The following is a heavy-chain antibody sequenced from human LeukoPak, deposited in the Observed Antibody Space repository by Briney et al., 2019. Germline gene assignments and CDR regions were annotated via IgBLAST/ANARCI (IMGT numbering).Heavy chain of an antibody. CDR1: GFTFSSYE. V-gene: IGHV3-48*03. D-gene: IGHD5-24*01. Sequence: GGSLRLSCAASGFTFSSYEMNWVRQAPGKGLEWVSYISSSGSTIYYADSVKGRFTISRDNAKNSLYLQMNSLRAEDTAVYYCARDWEMAPIGGWGQGTLVTVSS. J-gene: IGHJ4*02. CDR3: ARDWEMAPIGG. CDR2: ISSSGSTI.